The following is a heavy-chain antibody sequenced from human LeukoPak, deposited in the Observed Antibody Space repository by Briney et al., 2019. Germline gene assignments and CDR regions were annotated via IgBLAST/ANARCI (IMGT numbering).Heavy chain of an antibody. J-gene: IGHJ4*02. CDR2: IYYSGST. Sequence: KPSETLSLTCTVSGGFISSYYWNWIRQPPGKGLEWIGYIYYSGSTNYNPSLKSRVTISIDTSKNQFSLTLSSVTTADTAVYYCARGQKYRNGYTVTELGSGYFAYWGQGTLVTVSS. CDR1: GGFISSYY. D-gene: IGHD5-18*01. V-gene: IGHV4-59*01. CDR3: ARGQKYRNGYTVTELGSGYFAY.